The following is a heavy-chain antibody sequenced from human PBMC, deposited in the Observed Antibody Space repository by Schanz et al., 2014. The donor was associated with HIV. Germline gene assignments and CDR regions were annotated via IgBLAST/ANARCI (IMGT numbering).Heavy chain of an antibody. CDR3: ARDSGPGIY. CDR2: IRAAGDT. Sequence: VQLVESGGGLIQPGGSLRLSCAASGFTFSSYGMHWVRQAPGKGLEWVSDIRAAGDTYYGDPVKGRFTISRDNSKNTLYLQMSSLRADDTAVYYCARDSGPGIYWGQGTLVTVSS. D-gene: IGHD3-10*01. J-gene: IGHJ4*02. V-gene: IGHV3-NL1*01. CDR1: GFTFSSYG.